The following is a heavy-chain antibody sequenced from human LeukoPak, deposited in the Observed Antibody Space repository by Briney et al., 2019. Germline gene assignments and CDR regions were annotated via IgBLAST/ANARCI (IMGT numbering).Heavy chain of an antibody. CDR1: GFRFISYA. V-gene: IGHV3-33*01. J-gene: IGHJ4*02. CDR2: IWYDGSYK. Sequence: GGSLRLSCAASGFRFISYAMHWARQAPGKGLEWVAVIWYDGSYKYYGDSVKDPFTISRDNSKSTLYLQMNSLRAEDTAMYYCARALLGSSWYRPPDYWGQGNLVTVSS. D-gene: IGHD6-13*01. CDR3: ARALLGSSWYRPPDY.